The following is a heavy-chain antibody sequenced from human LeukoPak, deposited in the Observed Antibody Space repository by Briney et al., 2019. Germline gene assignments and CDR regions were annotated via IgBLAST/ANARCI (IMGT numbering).Heavy chain of an antibody. D-gene: IGHD2-2*01. CDR3: ARDTGPAAKGHYYYYMDV. CDR2: INHSGST. CDR1: GGSFSGYY. Sequence: SETLSLTCAVYGGSFSGYYWSWIRQPPGKGLEWIGEINHSGSTNYNPSLKSRVTISVDTSKNQFSLKLSSVTAADTAVYYCARDTGPAAKGHYYYYMDVWGKGTTVTVSS. J-gene: IGHJ6*03. V-gene: IGHV4-34*01.